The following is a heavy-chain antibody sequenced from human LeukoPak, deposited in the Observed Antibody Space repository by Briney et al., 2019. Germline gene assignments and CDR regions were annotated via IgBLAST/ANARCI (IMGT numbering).Heavy chain of an antibody. CDR1: GYTFTGYY. D-gene: IGHD6-13*01. CDR2: INPNSGGT. V-gene: IGHV1-2*02. J-gene: IGHJ5*02. Sequence: ASVKVSCKASGYTFTGYYMHWVRQAPGQGLEWMGWINPNSGGTNYAQKFQGRVTMTRDTSISTAYVELSRLRSDDTAVYYCARGLLRSSNAFDPWGQGTLVTVSS. CDR3: ARGLLRSSNAFDP.